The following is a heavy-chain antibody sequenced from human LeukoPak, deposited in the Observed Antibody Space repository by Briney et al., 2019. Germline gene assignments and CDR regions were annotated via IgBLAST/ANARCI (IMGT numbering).Heavy chain of an antibody. J-gene: IGHJ6*02. CDR3: ARDITYYGVDV. CDR2: IYYSGST. Sequence: SETLSLTCTVSGGSISSYYWSWIRQPPGKGLEWIGYIYYSGSTNYNPSLKSRVTISVDTSKNQFSLKLSSVTAADTAVYYCARDITYYGVDVWGQGTTVTVSS. CDR1: GGSISSYY. D-gene: IGHD3-10*01. V-gene: IGHV4-59*01.